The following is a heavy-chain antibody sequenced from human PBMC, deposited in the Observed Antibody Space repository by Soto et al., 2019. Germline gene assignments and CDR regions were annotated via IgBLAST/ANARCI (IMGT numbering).Heavy chain of an antibody. J-gene: IGHJ6*02. CDR2: INHSGST. D-gene: IGHD4-17*01. CDR3: AIPAGSAVTTVHYYYGMDV. V-gene: IGHV4-34*01. CDR1: GGSFSCYY. Sequence: PSETLSLTCAVYGGSFSCYYWIWIRQPPGKGLEWIGEINHSGSTNYNPSLKSRVTISVDTSKNQFSLKLSSVTAADTAVYYCAIPAGSAVTTVHYYYGMDVWGQGTTVTV.